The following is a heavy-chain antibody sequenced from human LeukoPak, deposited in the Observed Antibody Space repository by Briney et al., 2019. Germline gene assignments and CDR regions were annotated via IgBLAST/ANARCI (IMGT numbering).Heavy chain of an antibody. CDR1: GYTFTSYG. D-gene: IGHD1-26*01. CDR2: ISAYNGNT. CDR3: ARDQVGARGCFDY. J-gene: IGHJ4*02. Sequence: ASVKVSCRASGYTFTSYGISWVRQAPGQGLEWMGWISAYNGNTNYAQKPQGRVTMTTDTYTSTAYLELRSLRSDDTAVYYCARDQVGARGCFDYWGQGTLVTVSS. V-gene: IGHV1-18*01.